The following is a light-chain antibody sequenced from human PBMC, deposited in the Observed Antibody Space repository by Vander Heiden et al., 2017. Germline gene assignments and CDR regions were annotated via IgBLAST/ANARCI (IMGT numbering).Light chain of an antibody. Sequence: QSALTQPAYASGSPGQSITTSCTGTSGDVGGYNYVSWYQQHPGKAPKLMIYDVSNQPSGVSNRFSGSKSGNTASLTISGLQAEDEADYYCSSYTSSSTLVFGGGTKLTVL. J-gene: IGLJ2*01. V-gene: IGLV2-14*01. CDR1: SGDVGGYNY. CDR3: SSYTSSSTLV. CDR2: DVS.